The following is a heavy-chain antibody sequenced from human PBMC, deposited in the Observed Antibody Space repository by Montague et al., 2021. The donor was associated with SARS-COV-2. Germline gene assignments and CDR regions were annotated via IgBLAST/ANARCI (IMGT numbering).Heavy chain of an antibody. CDR1: GGSISSINW. J-gene: IGHJ4*02. Sequence: SETLSLTCVVSGGSISSINWWSWVRQPPGKGLEWIGEIYHSGSTNYNPSLKSRVIISVDKSKNQFSLKLSSVTAADTAVYYCARTGYSSGWHSFDYWGQGTLVTVS. V-gene: IGHV4-4*02. CDR3: ARTGYSSGWHSFDY. CDR2: IYHSGST. D-gene: IGHD6-19*01.